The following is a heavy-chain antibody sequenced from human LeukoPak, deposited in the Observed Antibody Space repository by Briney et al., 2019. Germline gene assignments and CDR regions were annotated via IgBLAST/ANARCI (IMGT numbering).Heavy chain of an antibody. CDR2: IYYSGST. D-gene: IGHD6-13*01. CDR1: GGSISSYY. J-gene: IGHJ4*02. Sequence: SETLSLTCTVSGGSISSYYWSWIRQPPGKGLEWIGYIYYSGSTNYNPSLKSRVTISVDTSKNQFSLKLSSVTAADPAVYYCARVEQQLVHFGDWGQGTLVTVSS. CDR3: ARVEQQLVHFGD. V-gene: IGHV4-59*01.